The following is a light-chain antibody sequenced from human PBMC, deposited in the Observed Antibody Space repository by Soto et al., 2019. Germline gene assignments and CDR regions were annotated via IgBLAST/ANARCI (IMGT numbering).Light chain of an antibody. V-gene: IGKV3-20*01. CDR2: GAS. CDR1: QSVSSGY. J-gene: IGKJ1*01. Sequence: EVVLTQSPGTLSLSPGERATLSCRASQSVSSGYLGWYQQKPGQAPRLLIYGASSRATGIPDRFSGSGSGPEFTLTISRLEPEDFAVYFCQQYTYSPWTFGQGTKVEIK. CDR3: QQYTYSPWT.